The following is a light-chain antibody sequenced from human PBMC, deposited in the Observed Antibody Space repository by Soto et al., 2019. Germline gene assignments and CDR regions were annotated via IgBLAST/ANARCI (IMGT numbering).Light chain of an antibody. CDR2: GAS. CDR1: QSVSSN. V-gene: IGKV3-15*01. J-gene: IGKJ1*01. Sequence: EIVMTQSPATLSVSPGERATLSCRASQSVSSNLAWYQQKPAQAPRLLIYGASTRATGIPARFSGSGSGTEFTLTISSLQSEDFAVYYCQQYNNWSSFGQGTKVDIK. CDR3: QQYNNWSS.